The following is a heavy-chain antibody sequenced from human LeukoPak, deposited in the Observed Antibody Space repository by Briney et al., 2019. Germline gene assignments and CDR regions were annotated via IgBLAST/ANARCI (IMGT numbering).Heavy chain of an antibody. Sequence: KPSETLSLTCTVSGGSISSSSYYWGWIRQPPGKGLEWIGEINHSGSTNYNPSLKSRVTISVDTSKNQFSLKLSSVTAADTAVYYCARGGDRFVGAFDIWGQGTMVTVSS. CDR3: ARGGDRFVGAFDI. D-gene: IGHD3-10*01. J-gene: IGHJ3*02. V-gene: IGHV4-39*07. CDR1: GGSISSSSYY. CDR2: INHSGST.